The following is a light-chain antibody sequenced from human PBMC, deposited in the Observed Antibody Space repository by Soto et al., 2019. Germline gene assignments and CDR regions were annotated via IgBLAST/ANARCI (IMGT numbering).Light chain of an antibody. CDR2: EDN. J-gene: IGLJ1*01. CDR1: SGSIDSND. CDR3: QSYDSINLYV. V-gene: IGLV6-57*02. Sequence: KFMLTQPHSVSESPGKTVTISCTGSSGSIDSNDVQWYQQRPGSAPSIVIYEDNQSSSGVPNRFSASIHSSSTSASLSISGLKTEDEADYYCQSYDSINLYVFGTGTKATVL.